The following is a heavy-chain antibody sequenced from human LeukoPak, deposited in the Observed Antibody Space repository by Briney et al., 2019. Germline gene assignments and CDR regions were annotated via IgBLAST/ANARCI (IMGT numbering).Heavy chain of an antibody. CDR1: GYTFTGYY. CDR2: IIPILGIA. D-gene: IGHD5-18*01. CDR3: AGSRGYSYGYSDY. J-gene: IGHJ4*02. Sequence: SVKVSCKASGYTFTGYYMHWVRQAPGQGLEWMGRIIPILGIANYAQKFQGRVTITADKSTSTAYMELSSLRSEDTAVYYCAGSRGYSYGYSDYWGQGTLVTVSS. V-gene: IGHV1-69*02.